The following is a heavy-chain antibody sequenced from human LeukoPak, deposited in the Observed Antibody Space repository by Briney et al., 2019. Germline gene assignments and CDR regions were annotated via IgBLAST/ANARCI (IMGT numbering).Heavy chain of an antibody. CDR1: GFTFSGSA. D-gene: IGHD5-24*01. CDR2: IRSKANSYAT. V-gene: IGHV3-73*01. CDR3: TRPTLRDGTIFPDI. J-gene: IGHJ3*02. Sequence: GGSLRLSCAASGFTFSGSAMHGVRQASGKGREGVGRIRSKANSYATAYAASVKGRFTSSRDDSKNTAYLQMNSLKTEDTAVYYCTRPTLRDGTIFPDIWGQGAMVTVSS.